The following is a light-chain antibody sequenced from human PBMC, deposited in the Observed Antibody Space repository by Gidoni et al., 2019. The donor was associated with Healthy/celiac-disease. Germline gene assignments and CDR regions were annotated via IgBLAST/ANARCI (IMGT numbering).Light chain of an antibody. CDR3: LQHNSYPWT. CDR2: AAS. Sequence: TQYPSSLAASVGDRVTLTCRARQSIRNDLGWYQQKPGKAPKRLIYAASSLQRGVPSRFSGSGAGTEFTLTISSLQPEDFATDYCLQHNSYPWTFGQGTKVEIK. V-gene: IGKV1-17*01. J-gene: IGKJ1*01. CDR1: QSIRND.